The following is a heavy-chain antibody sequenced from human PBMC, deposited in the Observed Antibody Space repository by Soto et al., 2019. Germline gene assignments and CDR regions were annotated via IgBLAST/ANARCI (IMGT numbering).Heavy chain of an antibody. CDR2: IYYSGST. J-gene: IGHJ4*02. Sequence: PSETLSLTCTVSGGSISSYYWSWIRQPPGKGLEWIGYIYYSGSTNYNPSLKSRVTISVDTSKNQFSLKLSSVTAADTAVYYCARERGYCSSTSCYAPDYFDYWGQGTLVTVSS. V-gene: IGHV4-59*01. CDR3: ARERGYCSSTSCYAPDYFDY. D-gene: IGHD2-2*01. CDR1: GGSISSYY.